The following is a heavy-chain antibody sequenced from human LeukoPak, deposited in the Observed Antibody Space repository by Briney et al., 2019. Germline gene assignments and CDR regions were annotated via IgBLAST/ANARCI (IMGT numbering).Heavy chain of an antibody. CDR2: IYHSGST. Sequence: SETLSLTCAVSGYSISSGYYWGWIRQPPGKGLEWIGSIYHSGSTYYNPSLKSRVTISVDTSKNQFSLKLSSVTAADTAVYYCARVPLLGSGRSAFDIWGQGTMVTVSS. J-gene: IGHJ3*02. CDR1: GYSISSGYY. CDR3: ARVPLLGSGRSAFDI. V-gene: IGHV4-38-2*01. D-gene: IGHD1-26*01.